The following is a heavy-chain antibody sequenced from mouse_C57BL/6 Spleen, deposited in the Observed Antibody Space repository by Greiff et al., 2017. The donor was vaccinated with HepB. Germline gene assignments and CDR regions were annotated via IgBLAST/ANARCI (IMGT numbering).Heavy chain of an antibody. CDR1: GFTFSSYT. Sequence: EVKLVESGGGLVKPGGSLKLSCAASGFTFSSYTMSWVRQTPEKRLEWVATISGGGGNTYYPDSVKGRFTISRDNAKNTLYLQMSSLRSEDTALYYCARQRVYYDYDWYFDVWGTGTTVTVSS. D-gene: IGHD2-4*01. J-gene: IGHJ1*03. V-gene: IGHV5-9*01. CDR2: ISGGGGNT. CDR3: ARQRVYYDYDWYFDV.